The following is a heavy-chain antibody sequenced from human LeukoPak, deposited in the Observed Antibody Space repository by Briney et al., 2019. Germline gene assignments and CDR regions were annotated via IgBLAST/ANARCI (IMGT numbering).Heavy chain of an antibody. V-gene: IGHV4-4*02. J-gene: IGHJ4*02. Sequence: SETLSLTCAVSGDSISSSNWWSWVCQPPGKGLEWIGEISHSGSTKYNPSLKSRVTISADKSKNYFSLKLNSVTAADTAVYYCARSRGWWYLDYWGQGTLVTVSS. CDR3: ARSRGWWYLDY. CDR1: GDSISSSNW. D-gene: IGHD6-19*01. CDR2: ISHSGST.